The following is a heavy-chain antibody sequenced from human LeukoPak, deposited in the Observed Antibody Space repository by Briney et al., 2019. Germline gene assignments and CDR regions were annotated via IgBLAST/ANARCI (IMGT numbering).Heavy chain of an antibody. CDR3: ARYNYGYDALDF. CDR2: IYHSGST. Sequence: SETLSLTCAVSGGSISSSNWWSWVRQPPGKGLEWIGEIYHSGSTNYNPSLKSRVTISVDKSKNQFSLRLNSVTAADTAVYYCARYNYGYDALDFWGQGTMVTVSS. J-gene: IGHJ3*01. D-gene: IGHD5-18*01. V-gene: IGHV4-4*02. CDR1: GGSISSSNW.